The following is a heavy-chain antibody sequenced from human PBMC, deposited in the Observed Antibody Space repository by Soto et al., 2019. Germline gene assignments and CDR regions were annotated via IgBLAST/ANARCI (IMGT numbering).Heavy chain of an antibody. CDR2: VYYSGST. D-gene: IGHD6-13*01. Sequence: PSETLSRTCTVTGDSVNSYYWSWMRQPPGKGLECMGYVYYSGSTNYNPSLKSRVTISVDTSKNQISLRLKSVTAADTAVYYCAGAETSGIHYFDYWGQGSLVT. J-gene: IGHJ4*02. CDR1: GDSVNSYY. V-gene: IGHV4-59*02. CDR3: AGAETSGIHYFDY.